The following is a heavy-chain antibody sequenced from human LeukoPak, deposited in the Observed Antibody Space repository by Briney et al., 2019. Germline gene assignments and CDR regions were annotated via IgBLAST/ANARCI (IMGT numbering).Heavy chain of an antibody. J-gene: IGHJ4*02. CDR1: GYSITSGDY. CDR2: LYHSGST. D-gene: IGHD3-22*01. CDR3: ARTTYYYEGSFDY. Sequence: SETLSLTCAVSGYSITSGDYWGWIRQPPGKGLERIGSLYHSGSTYNNPSLKNRLTISVDTSKNQFSLKLTSVTAADTAVYYCARTTYYYEGSFDYWGQGTLVTVSS. V-gene: IGHV4-38-2*01.